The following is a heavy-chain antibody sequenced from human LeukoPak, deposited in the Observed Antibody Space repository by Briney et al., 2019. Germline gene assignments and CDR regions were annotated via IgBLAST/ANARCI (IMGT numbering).Heavy chain of an antibody. CDR1: GFTFDDYA. J-gene: IGHJ4*02. CDR2: ISYDGSNK. Sequence: GGSLRLSCAASGFTFDDYAMHWVRQAPGKGLEWVAVISYDGSNKYYADSVKGRFTISRDNSRNTLFLQLNSLRPEDTALYYCAKHFCTGLDCSLFDSWGQGTLVTVSS. CDR3: AKHFCTGLDCSLFDS. D-gene: IGHD3/OR15-3a*01. V-gene: IGHV3-30-3*02.